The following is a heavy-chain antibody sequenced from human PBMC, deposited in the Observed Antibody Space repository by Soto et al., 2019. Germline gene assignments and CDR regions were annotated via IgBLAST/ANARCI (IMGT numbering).Heavy chain of an antibody. V-gene: IGHV4-34*01. Sequence: QVQLQQWGAGLLKPSETLSLTCAVYGGSFSGYYWSWIRQPPGKGLEWIGEINHSGSTNYNPSLKSRVTISVDTSKNQFSLKLSSVTAADTAVYYCARGWAVAGSFDYWGQGTLVTVSS. CDR1: GGSFSGYY. J-gene: IGHJ4*02. D-gene: IGHD6-19*01. CDR3: ARGWAVAGSFDY. CDR2: INHSGST.